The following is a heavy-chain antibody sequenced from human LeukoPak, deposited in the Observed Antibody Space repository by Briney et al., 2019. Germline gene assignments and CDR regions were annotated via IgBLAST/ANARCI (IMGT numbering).Heavy chain of an antibody. D-gene: IGHD6-19*01. CDR2: ISSSSSYI. Sequence: GGSLRLSCAASGFTFSSYSMNWVRQAPGKGLEWVSSISSSSSYIYYADSVKGRFTISRDNSKNTLYLQMNSLRAEDTAVYYCARDQLIAVAAEGILGYWGQGTLVTVSS. J-gene: IGHJ4*02. V-gene: IGHV3-21*01. CDR1: GFTFSSYS. CDR3: ARDQLIAVAAEGILGY.